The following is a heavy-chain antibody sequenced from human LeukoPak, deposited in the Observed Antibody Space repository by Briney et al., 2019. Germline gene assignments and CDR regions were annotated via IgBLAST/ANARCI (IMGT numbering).Heavy chain of an antibody. Sequence: GGSLRLSCAPSGFTFSNYAMNWVRQAPGKGLEWVSGINGSGVITYYSDSVKGRITISRDNSKNSLYLQMKSLRAEDTAVYYCAKDSSQGGDYLDSWGQGTLVTVSS. CDR1: GFTFSNYA. CDR2: INGSGVIT. V-gene: IGHV3-23*01. CDR3: AKDSSQGGDYLDS. J-gene: IGHJ4*02. D-gene: IGHD3-16*01.